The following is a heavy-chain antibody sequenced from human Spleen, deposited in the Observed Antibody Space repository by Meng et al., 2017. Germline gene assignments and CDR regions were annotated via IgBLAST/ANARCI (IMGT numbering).Heavy chain of an antibody. CDR3: ARTISPHAFDI. CDR2: IGIAGDT. V-gene: IGHV3-13*01. J-gene: IGHJ3*02. Sequence: GESLKISCAASGFTFSSYDMHWVRQPTGKGLEWVSNIGIAGDTYYPGSVKGRFTISRDNARNSLYLQMNSLRAGDTAVYYCARTISPHAFDIWGQG. D-gene: IGHD3-3*01. CDR1: GFTFSSYD.